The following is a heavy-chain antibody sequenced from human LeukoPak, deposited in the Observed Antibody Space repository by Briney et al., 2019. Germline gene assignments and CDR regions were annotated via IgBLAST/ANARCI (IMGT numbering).Heavy chain of an antibody. V-gene: IGHV3-33*01. CDR2: IWYDGSNK. J-gene: IGHJ6*02. CDR3: ASDNRYCSSTSCYLNYYYGMDV. D-gene: IGHD2-2*01. Sequence: GRSLRLSCAASGFTFSSYGMHWVRQAPGKGLEWVAVIWYDGSNKYYADSVKGRFTIPRDNSKNTLYLQMNSLRAEDTAVYYCASDNRYCSSTSCYLNYYYGMDVWGQGTTVTVSS. CDR1: GFTFSSYG.